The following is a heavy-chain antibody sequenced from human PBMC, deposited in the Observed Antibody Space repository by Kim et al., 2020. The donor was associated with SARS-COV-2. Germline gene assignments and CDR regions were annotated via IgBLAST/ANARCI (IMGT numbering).Heavy chain of an antibody. V-gene: IGHV7-4-1*02. CDR2: INTNTGNP. CDR1: GYTFTSYA. D-gene: IGHD6-13*01. Sequence: ASVKVSCKASGYTFTSYAMNWVRQAPGQGLEWMGWINTNTGNPTYAQGFTGRFVFSLDTSVSTAYLQISSLKAEDTAVYYCAREGSSSWYTLYYYYMDVWGKGTTVTVSS. CDR3: AREGSSSWYTLYYYYMDV. J-gene: IGHJ6*03.